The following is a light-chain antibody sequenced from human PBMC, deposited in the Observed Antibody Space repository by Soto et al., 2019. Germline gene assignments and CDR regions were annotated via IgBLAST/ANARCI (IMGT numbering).Light chain of an antibody. CDR2: EVS. CDR3: SSYTSSSTSNYV. V-gene: IGLV2-14*01. J-gene: IGLJ1*01. CDR1: SSDVGGYNY. Sequence: QSALTQPASVSGSPGQSITISCTGTSSDVGGYNYVSWHQQHPGKAPKLMIYEVSNRPSGVSNRFSGSKSGNTASLTISGLQAEDEADYYCSSYTSSSTSNYVFGTGTKLTVL.